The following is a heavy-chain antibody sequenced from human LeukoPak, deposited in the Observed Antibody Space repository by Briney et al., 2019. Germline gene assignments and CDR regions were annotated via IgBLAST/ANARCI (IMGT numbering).Heavy chain of an antibody. CDR3: AKSAGYSSGFDY. V-gene: IGHV3-30*18. Sequence: PGGSLRLSCAASGFTFSRYGMHWVRQAPGKGLEWVAVISYDGRNKYYADSVKGRFTISRDNSKNTLYLQMNSPRVEDTAVYYCAKSAGYSSGFDYWGQGTLVTVSS. CDR2: ISYDGRNK. J-gene: IGHJ4*02. CDR1: GFTFSRYG. D-gene: IGHD6-19*01.